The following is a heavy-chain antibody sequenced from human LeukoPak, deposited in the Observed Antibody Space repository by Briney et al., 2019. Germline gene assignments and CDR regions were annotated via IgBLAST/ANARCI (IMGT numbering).Heavy chain of an antibody. CDR1: GFTFDDYG. D-gene: IGHD3-22*01. CDR2: INWNGGST. Sequence: GGSLRLSCAASGFTFDDYGMSWVRQAPGKGLEWVSGINWNGGSTGYADSVKGRFTISRDNAKNPLYLQMNSLRAEDTALYYCARRRSGYYSVDYWGQGTLVTVSS. CDR3: ARRRSGYYSVDY. V-gene: IGHV3-20*04. J-gene: IGHJ4*02.